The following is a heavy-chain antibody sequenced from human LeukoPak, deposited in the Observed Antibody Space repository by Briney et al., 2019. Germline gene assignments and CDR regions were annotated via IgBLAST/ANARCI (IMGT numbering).Heavy chain of an antibody. CDR3: AKGVAGDAFDI. Sequence: GGSLRLSCAASGFTFSDYYMSWIRQAPGKGLEWVSYISSSGTTIYYADSVKGRFTISRDNSKNTLYLQMNSLRAEDTAVYYCAKGVAGDAFDIWGQGTMVTVSS. J-gene: IGHJ3*02. CDR1: GFTFSDYY. CDR2: ISSSGTTI. D-gene: IGHD6-19*01. V-gene: IGHV3-11*04.